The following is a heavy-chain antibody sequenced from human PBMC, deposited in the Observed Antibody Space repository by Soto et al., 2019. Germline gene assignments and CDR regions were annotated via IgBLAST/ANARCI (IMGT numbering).Heavy chain of an antibody. CDR3: AVSIGARYFDY. CDR2: IYYSGSI. Sequence: QVQLQESGPGLVKPSQTLSLTCTVSGGSISSDDSYWSWIRQPPGKGLEWTGYIYYSGSIFYNPSLKRRVTISVDSSKNPFSLKLSSMTAADTAVFYCAVSIGARYFDYWGQGTLVTVSS. CDR1: GGSISSDDSY. J-gene: IGHJ4*02. D-gene: IGHD6-6*01. V-gene: IGHV4-30-4*01.